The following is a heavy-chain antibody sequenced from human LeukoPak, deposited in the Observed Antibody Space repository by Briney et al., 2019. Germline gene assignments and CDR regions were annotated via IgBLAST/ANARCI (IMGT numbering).Heavy chain of an antibody. J-gene: IGHJ6*02. CDR3: TSGLGSSWHFYYYAMDV. Sequence: ASVKVSCKVSGYTLTELSMHWVRQAPGKGLEYMGGFDAEEAEIIYAQKFLGRVTMTEDTSTDTVYMELSSLRSEDTAVYYCTSGLGSSWHFYYYAMDVWGQGTTVIVSS. D-gene: IGHD6-13*01. CDR2: FDAEEAEI. V-gene: IGHV1-24*01. CDR1: GYTLTELS.